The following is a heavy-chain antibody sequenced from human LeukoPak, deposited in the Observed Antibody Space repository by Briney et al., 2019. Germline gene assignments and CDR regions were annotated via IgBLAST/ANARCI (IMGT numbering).Heavy chain of an antibody. CDR1: GASIRSSY. Sequence: PSETLSLTCTVSGASIRSSYWSWIRQPPGKGLEWIGYISYTGSINYNPSLKSRVSLSVDTSKNQFSLELSSVTAADTAVYYCATYRTSFIYWYFDLWGRGTLVTVSS. CDR3: ATYRTSFIYWYFDL. J-gene: IGHJ2*01. V-gene: IGHV4-59*01. D-gene: IGHD2-2*01. CDR2: ISYTGSI.